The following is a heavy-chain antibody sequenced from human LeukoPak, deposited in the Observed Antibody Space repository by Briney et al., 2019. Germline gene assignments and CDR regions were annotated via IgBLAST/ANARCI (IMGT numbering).Heavy chain of an antibody. CDR2: ISWNSGSI. D-gene: IGHD1-26*01. Sequence: PGGSLRLSCAASGFTFDDYAMHWVRQAPGKGLEWVSGISWNSGSIGYADSVKGRFTISRDNAKNSLYLQMNSLRAEDTAVYYCARGSQWELLSSWFDPWGQGTLVTVSS. V-gene: IGHV3-9*01. CDR1: GFTFDDYA. J-gene: IGHJ5*02. CDR3: ARGSQWELLSSWFDP.